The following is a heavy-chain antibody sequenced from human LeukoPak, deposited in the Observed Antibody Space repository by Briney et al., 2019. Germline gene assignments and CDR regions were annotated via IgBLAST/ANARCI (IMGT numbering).Heavy chain of an antibody. D-gene: IGHD1-26*01. J-gene: IGHJ4*02. CDR1: GGSISSGNYY. V-gene: IGHV4-39*01. Sequence: SETLSLTCTVSGGSISSGNYYWGWIRQPPGKGLEWIGSIYYTGSTYYNPSLKSRVTISVDRSKNQLSLKLSSESAADTAVYYCTRHVGGSYWYFDFWGQGILVTVSS. CDR3: TRHVGGSYWYFDF. CDR2: IYYTGST.